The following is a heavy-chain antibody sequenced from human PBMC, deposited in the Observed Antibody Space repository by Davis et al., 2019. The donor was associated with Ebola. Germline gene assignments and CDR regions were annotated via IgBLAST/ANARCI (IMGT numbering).Heavy chain of an antibody. CDR2: IAYDGKNK. Sequence: GESLKIPCAASGFTFSNYGMHWVRQAPGKGREWVAVIAYDGKNKYYVDSVKGRFTISRDNSKNTLYLQMNSLRAEDTAVYYCAKDLGTLAVAGLDYWGQGTLVTVSS. CDR1: GFTFSNYG. V-gene: IGHV3-30*18. D-gene: IGHD6-19*01. J-gene: IGHJ4*02. CDR3: AKDLGTLAVAGLDY.